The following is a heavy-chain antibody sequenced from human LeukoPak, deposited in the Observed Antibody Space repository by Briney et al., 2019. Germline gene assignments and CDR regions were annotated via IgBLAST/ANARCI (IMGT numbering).Heavy chain of an antibody. Sequence: SQTLSLTCTVSGGSISSGSYYWSWIRQPAGKGLEWIGRIYTSGSTNYNPSLKSRVTISVDTSKNQFSLKLSSVTAADTAVYYCARVADGDYFDYWGQGTPVTVSS. D-gene: IGHD6-6*01. J-gene: IGHJ4*02. V-gene: IGHV4-61*02. CDR1: GGSISSGSYY. CDR2: IYTSGST. CDR3: ARVADGDYFDY.